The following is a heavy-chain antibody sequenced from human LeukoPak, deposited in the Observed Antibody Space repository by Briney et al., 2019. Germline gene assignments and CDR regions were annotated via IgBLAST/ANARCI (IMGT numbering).Heavy chain of an antibody. CDR3: ARAPYGGKRAYYYGMDV. D-gene: IGHD4-23*01. CDR1: GFTFSSYS. J-gene: IGHJ6*02. CDR2: ISSSSSYI. Sequence: PGGSLRLSCAASGFTFSSYSMNWVRQAPGKGLEWVSSISSSSSYIYYADSVKGRFTISRDNAKNSLYLQMNSLRAEDTAVYYCARAPYGGKRAYYYGMDVWGQGTTVTVSS. V-gene: IGHV3-21*01.